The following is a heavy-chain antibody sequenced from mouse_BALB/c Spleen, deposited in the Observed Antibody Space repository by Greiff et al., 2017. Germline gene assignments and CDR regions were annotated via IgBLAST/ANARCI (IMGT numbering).Heavy chain of an antibody. CDR1: GFSLTSYG. D-gene: IGHD1-1*01. CDR3: ASHYYGSSSWFAD. V-gene: IGHV2-9*02. J-gene: IGHJ3*01. Sequence: VQLQQSGPGLVAPSQSLSITCTVSGFSLTSYGVHWVRQPPGKGLEWLGVIWAGGSTNYNSALMSRLSISKDNSKSQVFLKMNSLQTDDTAMYYCASHYYGSSSWFADWGQGTLVTVAA. CDR2: IWAGGST.